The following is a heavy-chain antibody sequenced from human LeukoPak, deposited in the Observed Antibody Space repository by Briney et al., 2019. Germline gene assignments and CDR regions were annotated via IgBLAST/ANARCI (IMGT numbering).Heavy chain of an antibody. D-gene: IGHD5-12*01. CDR1: GFTFSSYS. Sequence: GGSLRLSCAASGFTFSSYSMNWVRQAPGKGLEWVSSISSSSSYIYYADSVKGRFTISRDNAKNSLYLQMNRLRAEDTAVYYCARHGRMATIRARPHFDYWGQGTLVTVSS. V-gene: IGHV3-21*01. CDR3: ARHGRMATIRARPHFDY. CDR2: ISSSSSYI. J-gene: IGHJ4*02.